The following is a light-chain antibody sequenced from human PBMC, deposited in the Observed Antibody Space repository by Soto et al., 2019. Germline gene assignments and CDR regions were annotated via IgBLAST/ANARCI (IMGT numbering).Light chain of an antibody. Sequence: QSALTQPASVSGSPGQSITISCTGTSRDVGGYNYVSWHQQHPGKAPKVIITEVSNRPSGVSNRFSGSKSGNTASLTISGRQAEDEADYYCSAYIGSGTFVVFGGGTKVTVL. J-gene: IGLJ2*01. CDR1: SRDVGGYNY. CDR3: SAYIGSGTFVV. V-gene: IGLV2-14*01. CDR2: EVS.